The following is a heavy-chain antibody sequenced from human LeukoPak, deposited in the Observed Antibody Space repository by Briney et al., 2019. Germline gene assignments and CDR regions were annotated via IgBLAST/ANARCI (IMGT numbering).Heavy chain of an antibody. D-gene: IGHD2-2*02. V-gene: IGHV4-39*07. CDR1: GDSISSSSYY. CDR2: IYYSGST. J-gene: IGHJ3*02. CDR3: ARTCSSTSCYTDVDAFDI. Sequence: SETLSLTCTVSGDSISSSSYYWGWIRQPPGKGLEWIGSIYYSGSTYYNPSLKSRVTISVDTSKNQFSLKLSSVTAADTAVYYCARTCSSTSCYTDVDAFDIWGQGTMVTVSS.